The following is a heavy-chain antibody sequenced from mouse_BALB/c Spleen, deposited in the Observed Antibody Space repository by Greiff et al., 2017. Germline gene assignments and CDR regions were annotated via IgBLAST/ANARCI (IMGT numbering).Heavy chain of an antibody. J-gene: IGHJ1*01. CDR3: ARHEGLRSYWYFDV. Sequence: EVKVVESGGDLVKPGGSLKLSCAASGFTFSSYGMSWVRQTPDKRLEWVATISSGGSYTYYPDSVKGRFTISRDNAKNTLYLQMSSLKSEDTAMYYCARHEGLRSYWYFDVWGAGTTVTVSS. CDR2: ISSGGSYT. V-gene: IGHV5-6*01. CDR1: GFTFSSYG. D-gene: IGHD2-4*01.